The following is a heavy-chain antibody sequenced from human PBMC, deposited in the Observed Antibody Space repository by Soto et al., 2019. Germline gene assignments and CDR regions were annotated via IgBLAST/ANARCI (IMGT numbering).Heavy chain of an antibody. J-gene: IGHJ6*02. CDR3: AQCLLGVTYSHGMDV. CDR2: IIPIFATA. Sequence: QVQLVQSGAEVKKPGSSVKVSCKASGGTFSSYAINWVRQAPGQGLEWMGGIIPIFATADYAQKFQGRVTITADESTSTAYMALSSLRSEDTAVYYCAQCLLGVTYSHGMDVWGQGTTVTVSS. CDR1: GGTFSSYA. D-gene: IGHD2-21*02. V-gene: IGHV1-69*12.